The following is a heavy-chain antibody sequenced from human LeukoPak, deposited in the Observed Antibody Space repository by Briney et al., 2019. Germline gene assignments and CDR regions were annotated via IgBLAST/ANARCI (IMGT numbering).Heavy chain of an antibody. CDR2: ISSSSSYI. V-gene: IGHV3-21*01. CDR1: GFTFSSYS. J-gene: IGHJ4*02. CDR3: ARDLGQTGGSSGGPREDY. D-gene: IGHD2-15*01. Sequence: GGSLRLSCAASGFTFSSYSMNWVRQAPGKGLEWVSSISSSSSYIYYADSVKGRFTISRDNAKNSLYLQMNSLRAEDTAVYYCARDLGQTGGSSGGPREDYWGQGTLVTVSS.